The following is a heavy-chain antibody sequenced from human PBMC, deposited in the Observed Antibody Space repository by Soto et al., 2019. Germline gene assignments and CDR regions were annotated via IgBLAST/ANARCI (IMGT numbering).Heavy chain of an antibody. J-gene: IGHJ6*02. D-gene: IGHD5-18*01. V-gene: IGHV3-48*03. Sequence: GGSLRLSCAASGFTFSSYEMNWVRQAPGKGLEWVSYISSSGSTIYYADSVKGRLTISRDNAKNSLYLQMNSLRAEYTAVYYCARDGGYSYGYYYYGMDVWGQGTTVTVSS. CDR1: GFTFSSYE. CDR2: ISSSGSTI. CDR3: ARDGGYSYGYYYYGMDV.